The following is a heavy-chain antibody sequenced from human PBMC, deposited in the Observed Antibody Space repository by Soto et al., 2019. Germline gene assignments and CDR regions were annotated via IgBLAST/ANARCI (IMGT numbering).Heavy chain of an antibody. CDR3: TTREGGVGAFAEYFQH. Sequence: GGSLRLSCTASGFTFSNAWMSWVRQAPGKGLEWVGRIKSKTDGGTTDYAAPVKGRFTISRDDSKNTLYLQMNSLKTEDTAVYYCTTREGGVGAFAEYFQHWGQGTLVTVSS. D-gene: IGHD1-26*01. CDR1: GFTFSNAW. CDR2: IKSKTDGGTT. V-gene: IGHV3-15*01. J-gene: IGHJ1*01.